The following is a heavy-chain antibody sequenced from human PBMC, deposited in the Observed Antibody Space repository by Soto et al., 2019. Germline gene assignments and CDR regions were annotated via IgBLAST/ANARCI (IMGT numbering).Heavy chain of an antibody. CDR3: ARLGAY. CDR2: ISGSSTTI. CDR1: GFDFSNYI. J-gene: IGHJ4*02. V-gene: IGHV3-48*02. Sequence: EVQLVESGGGLVHPGGSLRLSCAASGFDFSNYIMNWVRQAPGKGLEWISYISGSSTTILYADSGKGRFTVSRDNAKNSLYLQMNSLRDEDTAVYYCARLGAYWGQGTLVTVSS.